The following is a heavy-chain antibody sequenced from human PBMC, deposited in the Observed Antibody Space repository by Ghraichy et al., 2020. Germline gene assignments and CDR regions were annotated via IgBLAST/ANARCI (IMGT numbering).Heavy chain of an antibody. J-gene: IGHJ4*02. Sequence: SLTCAVYGGSFSGYYWSWIRQPPGKGLEWIGEINHSGSTNYNPSLKSRVTISVDTSKNQFSLKLSSVTAADTAVYYCARAQGGGRDYFDYWGQGTLVTVSS. CDR3: ARAQGGGRDYFDY. V-gene: IGHV4-34*01. CDR2: INHSGST. D-gene: IGHD1-26*01. CDR1: GGSFSGYY.